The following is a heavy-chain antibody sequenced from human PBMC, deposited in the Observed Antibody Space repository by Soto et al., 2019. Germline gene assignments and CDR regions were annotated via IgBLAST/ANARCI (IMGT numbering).Heavy chain of an antibody. J-gene: IGHJ3*02. D-gene: IGHD2-2*01. CDR1: GFTFSSYA. CDR3: AAVLNAFDI. Sequence: EVQLLESGGGLVQPGGSLRLSCAASGFTFSSYAMSWVRQAPGKGLEGVSAISGSGGSTSYADSVKGRFTISRDNATNTLYLQMNSLRAEDTAVYYCAAVLNAFDIWGQGTMVTVSS. V-gene: IGHV3-23*01. CDR2: ISGSGGST.